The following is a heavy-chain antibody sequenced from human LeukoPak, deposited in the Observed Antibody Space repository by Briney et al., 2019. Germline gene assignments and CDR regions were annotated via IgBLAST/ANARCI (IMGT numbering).Heavy chain of an antibody. CDR1: GYRFTTYW. V-gene: IGHV5-51*01. Sequence: GESLKISCKGSGYRFTTYWIGWVRQMPGKGLEWMGIIYPDDSDTRYSPSFQGQVTISADKSISTAYLQWSSLKASDTAIYYCARRSNWGTAFDYWGQGTLVTVSS. J-gene: IGHJ4*02. D-gene: IGHD7-27*01. CDR3: ARRSNWGTAFDY. CDR2: IYPDDSDT.